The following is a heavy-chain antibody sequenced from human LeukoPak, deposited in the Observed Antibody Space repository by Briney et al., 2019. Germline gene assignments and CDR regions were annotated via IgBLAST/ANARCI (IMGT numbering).Heavy chain of an antibody. CDR2: ISYDGSNK. Sequence: GGSLRLSCAASGFTFSSYSMNWVRQAPGKGLEWVAVISYDGSNKYYADSVKGRFTISRDNSKNTLYLQMNSLRAEDTAVYYCARTTLRWFGELLDFDYWAREPWSPSPQ. CDR1: GFTFSSYS. CDR3: ARTTLRWFGELLDFDY. D-gene: IGHD3-10*01. V-gene: IGHV3-30*03. J-gene: IGHJ4*02.